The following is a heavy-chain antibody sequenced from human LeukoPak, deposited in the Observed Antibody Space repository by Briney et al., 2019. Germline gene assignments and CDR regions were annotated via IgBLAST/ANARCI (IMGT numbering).Heavy chain of an antibody. D-gene: IGHD6-6*01. CDR2: ISETSSHT. Sequence: GGSLRLSCAASGFTFSSNAMTWVRQAPGQGLEWVSSISETSSHTFYADSVKGRFAISRDDAKNSLYLQMTSLRAEDTAMYYCAREYSGSSDYYYYMDVWGKGTTVTISS. J-gene: IGHJ6*03. CDR3: AREYSGSSDYYYYMDV. V-gene: IGHV3-21*01. CDR1: GFTFSSNA.